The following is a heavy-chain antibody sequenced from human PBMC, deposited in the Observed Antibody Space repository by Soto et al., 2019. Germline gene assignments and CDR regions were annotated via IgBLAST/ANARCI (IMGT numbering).Heavy chain of an antibody. CDR1: GFTFSSYW. V-gene: IGHV3-7*01. Sequence: GGSLRLSCAASGFTFSSYWMSWVRQAPGKGLEWVANIKQDGSEKYYVDSVKGRFTISRDNAKNSLYLQMNSLRAEDTAVYYCARQQDFWSGWTYYYYYYMDVWGKGTTVTVSS. CDR3: ARQQDFWSGWTYYYYYYMDV. J-gene: IGHJ6*03. CDR2: IKQDGSEK. D-gene: IGHD3-3*01.